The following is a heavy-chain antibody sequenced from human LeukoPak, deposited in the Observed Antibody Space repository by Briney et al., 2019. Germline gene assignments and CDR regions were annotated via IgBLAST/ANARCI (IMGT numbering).Heavy chain of an antibody. J-gene: IGHJ2*01. Sequence: GGSLRLSCTASGFNFSNYWMNWVRQPPGKGLEWVANLKQDGSDKNFLASVKGRFTISRDNAKTSLYLQMNSLRAEDTAVYYCARDWYFDLWGRGTLVTVSS. CDR2: LKQDGSDK. CDR1: GFNFSNYW. V-gene: IGHV3-7*01. CDR3: ARDWYFDL.